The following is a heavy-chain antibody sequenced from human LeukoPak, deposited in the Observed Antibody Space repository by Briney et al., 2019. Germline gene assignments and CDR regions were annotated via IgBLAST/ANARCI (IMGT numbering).Heavy chain of an antibody. CDR2: INHSGST. D-gene: IGHD5-18*01. Sequence: SETLFLTCAVYGGSFSGYYWSWIRQPPGKGLEWIGEINHSGSTNYNPSLKSRVTISVDTSKNQFSLKLSSVTAADTAVYYCARWRGYSYGQRGGDYWGQGTLVAVSS. V-gene: IGHV4-34*01. CDR1: GGSFSGYY. CDR3: ARWRGYSYGQRGGDY. J-gene: IGHJ4*02.